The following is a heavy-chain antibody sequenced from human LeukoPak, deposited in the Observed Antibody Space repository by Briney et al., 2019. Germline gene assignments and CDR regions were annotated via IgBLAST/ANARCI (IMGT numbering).Heavy chain of an antibody. CDR3: ARSPPLTTVIDDYYYMDV. D-gene: IGHD4-11*01. CDR1: GFTFSSYW. CDR2: IKQDGSEK. J-gene: IGHJ6*03. V-gene: IGHV3-7*01. Sequence: PGGSLRLSCAASGFTFSSYWMSWVRQAPGKGLEWVANIKQDGSEKCYVDSVKGRFTISRDNAKNSLYLQMNSLRAEDTAVYYCARSPPLTTVIDDYYYMDVWGKGTTVTVSS.